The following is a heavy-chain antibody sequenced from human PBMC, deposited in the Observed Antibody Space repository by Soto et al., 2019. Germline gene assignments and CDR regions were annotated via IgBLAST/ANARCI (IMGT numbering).Heavy chain of an antibody. Sequence: TGGSLRLSCAASGFTFSCYAMNWVRQAPGKGLEWVSAISGSGGSTYYADSVKGRFTISRDSSKNTLYLQMNSLRAEDTAVYYCAKEQPSPKAAMLTWYYYYGMDVWGQGTTVTVSS. CDR2: ISGSGGST. J-gene: IGHJ6*02. V-gene: IGHV3-23*01. D-gene: IGHD2-2*01. CDR1: GFTFSCYA. CDR3: AKEQPSPKAAMLTWYYYYGMDV.